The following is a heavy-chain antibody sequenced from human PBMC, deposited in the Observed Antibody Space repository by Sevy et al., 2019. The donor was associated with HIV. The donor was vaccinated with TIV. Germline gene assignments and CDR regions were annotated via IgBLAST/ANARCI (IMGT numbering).Heavy chain of an antibody. D-gene: IGHD6-19*01. Sequence: GGSLRLSCAASGFTSGSFYMHWVRQTPKKGLVWVSNINSDGRLSKYADFVKGRFIVSRDNAKNTQHLQMTSLGAEDTAVYYCAIGSAGTAQHWGQGILVTVSS. J-gene: IGHJ4*02. V-gene: IGHV3-74*03. CDR3: AIGSAGTAQH. CDR1: GFTSGSFY. CDR2: INSDGRLS.